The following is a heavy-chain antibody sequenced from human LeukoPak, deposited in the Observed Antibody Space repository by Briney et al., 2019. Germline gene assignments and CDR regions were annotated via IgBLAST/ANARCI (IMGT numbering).Heavy chain of an antibody. D-gene: IGHD2-15*01. J-gene: IGHJ4*02. CDR2: IFQSGHT. V-gene: IGHV4-38-2*02. CDR1: DYSISSGYY. CDR3: ARDTRTAQGFDY. Sequence: PSDTLSLTCTVSDYSISSGYYWGWIRQPPGKGLEWTGSIFQSGHTYYRPSLQSRVTISVDTSTNRYSLSLSAGTAADTAIYYCARDTRTAQGFDYWGQGILVTVSS.